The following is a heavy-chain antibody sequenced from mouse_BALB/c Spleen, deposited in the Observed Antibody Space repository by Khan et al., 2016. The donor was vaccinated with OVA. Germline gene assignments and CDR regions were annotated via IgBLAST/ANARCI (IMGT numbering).Heavy chain of an antibody. CDR2: ISYSGRT. V-gene: IGHV3-2*02. CDR3: ARSVTITTVVATDFDY. D-gene: IGHD1-1*01. Sequence: EVQLQESGPGLVKPSQSLSLTCTVTGYSITSDYAWNWIRQFPGNNLEWMGYISYSGRTSYNPSLKSRISNTRDTPKNQFFLQLNSVTTEDTATYYCARSVTITTVVATDFDYWGQGTTLTVSS. J-gene: IGHJ2*01. CDR1: GYSITSDYA.